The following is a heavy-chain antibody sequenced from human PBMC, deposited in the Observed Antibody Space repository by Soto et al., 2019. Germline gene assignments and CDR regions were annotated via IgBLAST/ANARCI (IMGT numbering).Heavy chain of an antibody. J-gene: IGHJ6*02. CDR2: IYSGGST. CDR1: GFTVSSNY. Sequence: PGGSLRLSCAASGFTVSSNYMSWVRQAPGKGLEWVSVIYSGGSTYYADSVKGRFTISRDNSKNTLYLQMNSLRAEDTAVYYCARGAAMYYYYGMDVWGQGTTVTVSS. CDR3: ARGAAMYYYYGMDV. D-gene: IGHD2-2*01. V-gene: IGHV3-53*01.